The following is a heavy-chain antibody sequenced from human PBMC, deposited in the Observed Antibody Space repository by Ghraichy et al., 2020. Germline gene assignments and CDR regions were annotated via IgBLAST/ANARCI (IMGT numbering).Heavy chain of an antibody. CDR1: GYTLTELS. CDR3: VPYGYDSSGYSDY. V-gene: IGHV1-24*01. Sequence: ASVKVSCKVSGYTLTELSMHWVRQAPGKGLEWMGGFDPEDGETIYAQKFQGRVTMTEDTSTDTAYMELSSLRSEDTAVYYCVPYGYDSSGYSDYWGQGTLVTVSS. J-gene: IGHJ4*02. CDR2: FDPEDGET. D-gene: IGHD3-22*01.